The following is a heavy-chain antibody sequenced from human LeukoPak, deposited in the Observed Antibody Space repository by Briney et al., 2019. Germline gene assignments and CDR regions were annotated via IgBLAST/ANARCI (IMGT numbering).Heavy chain of an antibody. V-gene: IGHV1-69*01. J-gene: IGHJ6*02. CDR2: IIPIFGTA. CDR3: GLPQRDGYNYDHYYYYGMDV. D-gene: IGHD5-24*01. Sequence: SVKVSCKASGGTFSSYAISWVRQAPGQGLEWMGGIIPIFGTANYAQKFQGRVTITADESTSTAYKELSSLRSEDTAVYYCGLPQRDGYNYDHYYYYGMDVWGQGTTVTVSS. CDR1: GGTFSSYA.